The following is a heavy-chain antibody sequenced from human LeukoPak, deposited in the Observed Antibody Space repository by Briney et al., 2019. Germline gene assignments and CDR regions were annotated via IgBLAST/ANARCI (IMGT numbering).Heavy chain of an antibody. J-gene: IGHJ6*03. CDR1: GGSISSGSYY. D-gene: IGHD1-26*01. Sequence: SETLSLTCTVSGGSISSGSYYWGWIRQPPGKGLEWIGSIYYRGSTYYNPSLKSRVTISVDTSKNQFSLKLSSVTAADTAVYYCAREKREWELDLYYYYMDVWGKGTTVTVSS. CDR3: AREKREWELDLYYYYMDV. V-gene: IGHV4-39*07. CDR2: IYYRGST.